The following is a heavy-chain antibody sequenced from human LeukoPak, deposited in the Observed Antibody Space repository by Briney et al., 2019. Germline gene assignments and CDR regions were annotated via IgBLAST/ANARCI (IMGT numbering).Heavy chain of an antibody. CDR1: GGSISSYY. Sequence: SETLSLTCTVSGGSISSYYWSWIRQPPGKGLEWIGDIYYSGGSNYNPSLKSRLTISFDTSKNQFSQKLSTITGADAAVSYYASVARYSSGWYPFDYWGQGTLVTVSS. D-gene: IGHD6-19*01. CDR2: IYYSGGS. V-gene: IGHV4-59*01. CDR3: ASVARYSSGWYPFDY. J-gene: IGHJ4*02.